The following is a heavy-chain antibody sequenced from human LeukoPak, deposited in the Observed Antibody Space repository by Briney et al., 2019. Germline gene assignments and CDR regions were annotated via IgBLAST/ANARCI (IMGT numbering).Heavy chain of an antibody. CDR1: GFTFSSYG. CDR2: IRYDGSNK. V-gene: IGHV3-30*02. D-gene: IGHD6-13*01. Sequence: GGSLRLSCAASGFTFSSYGMHWVRQAPGKGLEWVAFIRYDGSNKYYADSVKGRFTISRDNSKNTLYLQMNSLRAEDTAVYYCARSRAGYSSSWQTFDYWGQGTLVTVSS. CDR3: ARSRAGYSSSWQTFDY. J-gene: IGHJ4*02.